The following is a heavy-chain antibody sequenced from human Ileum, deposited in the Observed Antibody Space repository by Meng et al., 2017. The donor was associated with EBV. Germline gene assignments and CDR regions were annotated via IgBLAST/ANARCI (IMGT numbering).Heavy chain of an antibody. CDR2: IYYSGTT. D-gene: IGHD5-18*01. Sequence: QVQLQESGPGLVKPSATLSLPCPVSGGSVSISSYYWSWIRQPPEKGLEWIGYIYYSGTTNYNPSLESRVTISVDTSKNQFSLKLRSVAASDTAVYYCARGWDTAMDSGWGQGTLVTVSS. V-gene: IGHV4-61*01. J-gene: IGHJ4*02. CDR1: GGSVSISSYY. CDR3: ARGWDTAMDSG.